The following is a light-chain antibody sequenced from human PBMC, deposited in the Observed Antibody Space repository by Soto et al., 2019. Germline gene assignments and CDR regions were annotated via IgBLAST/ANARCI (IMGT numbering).Light chain of an antibody. V-gene: IGKV3-20*01. CDR1: QSISSSY. CDR2: AAS. J-gene: IGKJ1*01. Sequence: EIVLTQSPGTLSLSPGERATLSCRASQSISSSYLAWYQQKPGQAPRLLIYAASSRATGIPDRFSGSGSGTDFTLTISRLEPEDFAVYYCQLYGSSPRTFGQGTKVEIK. CDR3: QLYGSSPRT.